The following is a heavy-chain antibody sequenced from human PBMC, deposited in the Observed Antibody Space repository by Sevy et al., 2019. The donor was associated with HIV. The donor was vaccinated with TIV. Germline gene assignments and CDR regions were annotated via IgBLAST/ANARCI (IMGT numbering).Heavy chain of an antibody. V-gene: IGHV3-48*02. J-gene: IGHJ4*02. CDR2: ISSSSSTI. CDR3: ARVSEHYYGSGSYFDY. CDR1: GFTFSSYS. D-gene: IGHD3-10*01. Sequence: GGSLRLSCAASGFTFSSYSMNWVRQAPGKGLEWVSYISSSSSTIYYADSVKGRFTISRDNAKNSLYLQMNSLRDEDTAVCYCARVSEHYYGSGSYFDYWGQGTLVTVSS.